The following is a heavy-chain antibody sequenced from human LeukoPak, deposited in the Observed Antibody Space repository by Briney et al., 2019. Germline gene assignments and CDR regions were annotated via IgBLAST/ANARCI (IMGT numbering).Heavy chain of an antibody. Sequence: PSETLSLTCTVSGASISGSRWSWIRQPPGKGLEWIGYIYYSGGTDYNPSLKSRVTISVDTSKNQFSLKLRSVTAADTAVYYCARHVTISGPYDASDIWGQGTMVTVSP. CDR2: IYYSGGT. CDR1: GASISGSR. J-gene: IGHJ3*02. CDR3: ARHVTISGPYDASDI. V-gene: IGHV4-59*08. D-gene: IGHD5-24*01.